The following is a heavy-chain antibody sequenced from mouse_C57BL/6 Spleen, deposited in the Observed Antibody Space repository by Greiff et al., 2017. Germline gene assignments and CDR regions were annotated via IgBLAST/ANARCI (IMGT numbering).Heavy chain of an antibody. D-gene: IGHD2-4*01. Sequence: QVQLQQPGAELVKPGASVKMSCKASGYTFTSYWITWVKQRPGQGLEWIGDIYPGSGSTNYNEKFKSKATLTVDTSSSTADMQLSSLTSEDSAVYYCARDDYDGDYYAMGYWGQGTSVTVAS. CDR2: IYPGSGST. CDR1: GYTFTSYW. CDR3: ARDDYDGDYYAMGY. J-gene: IGHJ4*01. V-gene: IGHV1-55*01.